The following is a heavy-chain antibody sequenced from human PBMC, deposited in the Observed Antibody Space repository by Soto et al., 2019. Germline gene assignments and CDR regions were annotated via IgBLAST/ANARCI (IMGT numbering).Heavy chain of an antibody. CDR2: IYYSGST. Sequence: SETLSLTCTVSGGSISSYYWIWIRQPPGKGLEWIGYIYYSGSTNYNPSLKSRVTISVDTSKNQFSLKLSSVTAADTAVYYCARDFNYCISTSCYYWLDPCGQGTLVTV. D-gene: IGHD2-2*01. J-gene: IGHJ5*02. V-gene: IGHV4-59*01. CDR1: GGSISSYY. CDR3: ARDFNYCISTSCYYWLDP.